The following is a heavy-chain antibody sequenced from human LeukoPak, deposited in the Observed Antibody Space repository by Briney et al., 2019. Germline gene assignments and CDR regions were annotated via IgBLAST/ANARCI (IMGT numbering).Heavy chain of an antibody. V-gene: IGHV3-11*01. J-gene: IGHJ4*02. D-gene: IGHD3-10*01. CDR1: GFTIRYYY. CDR3: ARATPGTPQF. Sequence: PGGSLRLSCAVSGFTIRYYYMSCIRQAPGKGLEWVAYISHDDETIYYADSVKGRFTVSRHNAKDSLFLQMNSLRVEDTAVYFCARATPGTPQFWGQGVLVSVSA. CDR2: ISHDDETI.